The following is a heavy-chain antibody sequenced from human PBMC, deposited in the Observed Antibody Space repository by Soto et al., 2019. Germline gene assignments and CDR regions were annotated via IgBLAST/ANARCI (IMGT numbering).Heavy chain of an antibody. CDR3: ARVPSSSSFWNRWFDP. CDR1: GGTFSSYA. V-gene: IGHV1-69*13. J-gene: IGHJ5*02. Sequence: GASVKVSCKASGGTFSSYAISWVRQAPGQGLEWMGGIIPIFGTANYAQKFQGRVTITADESTSTAYMKLSSLRSEDTALYYCARVPSSSSFWNRWFDPWGQGTLVTVSS. D-gene: IGHD6-6*01. CDR2: IIPIFGTA.